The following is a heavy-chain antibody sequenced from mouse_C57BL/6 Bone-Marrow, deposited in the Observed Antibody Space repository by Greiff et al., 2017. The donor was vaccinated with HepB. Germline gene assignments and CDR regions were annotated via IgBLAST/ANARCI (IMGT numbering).Heavy chain of an antibody. D-gene: IGHD2-3*01. V-gene: IGHV1-69*01. CDR1: GYTFTSYW. Sequence: VKLQQPGAELVMPGASVKLSCKASGYTFTSYWMHWVKQRPGQGLEWIGEIDPSDSYTNYNQKFKGKSTLTVDKSSSTAYMQLSSLTSEDSAVYYCARGDGYYPDYWGQGTTLTVSS. J-gene: IGHJ2*01. CDR3: ARGDGYYPDY. CDR2: IDPSDSYT.